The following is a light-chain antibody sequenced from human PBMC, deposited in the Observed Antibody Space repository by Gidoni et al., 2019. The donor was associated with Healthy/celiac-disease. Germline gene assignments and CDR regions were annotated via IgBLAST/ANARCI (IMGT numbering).Light chain of an antibody. V-gene: IGKV2-28*01. CDR1: QSLLHSNGYNY. CDR2: LGS. Sequence: DIVMTQSALSLPVTPGEPASISCRSSQSLLHSNGYNYLDWYLQNPGQSPQLLIYLGSNRASGVPDRFSGSGSGTDFTLKISRVEAEDVGVYYCMQALQTPPTFGGGTKVEIK. J-gene: IGKJ4*01. CDR3: MQALQTPPT.